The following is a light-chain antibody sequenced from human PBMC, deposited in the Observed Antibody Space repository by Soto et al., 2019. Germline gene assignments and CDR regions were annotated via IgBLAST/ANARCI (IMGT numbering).Light chain of an antibody. CDR3: QQYNSYSRWT. J-gene: IGKJ1*01. CDR2: KAS. Sequence: DIQMTQSPSTLSASVGDRVTITCRASQSISNRLAWYQQKPGKAPKLLIYKASSLESGVPSRFSGSGSGTEFTLTISSLQPDDFATYYCQQYNSYSRWTFGQGTKVEIK. V-gene: IGKV1-5*03. CDR1: QSISNR.